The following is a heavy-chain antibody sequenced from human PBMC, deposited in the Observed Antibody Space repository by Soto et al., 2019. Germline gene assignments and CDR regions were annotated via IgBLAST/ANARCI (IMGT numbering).Heavy chain of an antibody. Sequence: GGSLRLSCEASGFTFSRYAMSWVRQAPGKGLEWVAALSGSGSSTYYADSVKGRFTISRDNAKKSLYLQMSGLSDEDTAVYYCARAGGGGLFGVAGMDVWGQGTTVTVSS. V-gene: IGHV3-23*01. D-gene: IGHD3-3*01. CDR3: ARAGGGGLFGVAGMDV. CDR2: LSGSGSST. J-gene: IGHJ6*02. CDR1: GFTFSRYA.